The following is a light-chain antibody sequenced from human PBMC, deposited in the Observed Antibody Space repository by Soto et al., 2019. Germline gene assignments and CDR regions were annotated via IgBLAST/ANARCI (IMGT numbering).Light chain of an antibody. CDR1: SREVCGYNY. CDR2: DVS. CDR3: SSYTGSSTPLYV. Sequence: GLNQPGSVSGSPCQSVPNPCTGTSREVCGYNYVSWYKQHPGKAPKLIIYDVSNRPSGVSNRFSGSKSGNTASLPISGLQVENGANYYASSYTGSSTPLYVFGPGPKVTFL. J-gene: IGLJ1*01. V-gene: IGLV2-14*01.